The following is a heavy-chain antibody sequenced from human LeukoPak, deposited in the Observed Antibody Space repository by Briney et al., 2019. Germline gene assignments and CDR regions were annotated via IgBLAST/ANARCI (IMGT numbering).Heavy chain of an antibody. V-gene: IGHV4-59*01. CDR3: ARGRSNYYGMDV. Sequence: PSETLSLTCSVSDVSINSYYWNWIRRPPGKGLEWIGYIYYNGNTNYSPSLKSRITMSVDTSKNLFSLKVSSVTAADTAVYYCARGRSNYYGMDVWGQGTTVTVSS. D-gene: IGHD1-26*01. CDR2: IYYNGNT. CDR1: DVSINSYY. J-gene: IGHJ6*02.